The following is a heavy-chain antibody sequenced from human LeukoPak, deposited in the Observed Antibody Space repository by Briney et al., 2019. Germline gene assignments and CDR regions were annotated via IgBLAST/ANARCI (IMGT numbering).Heavy chain of an antibody. CDR2: IYPGDSET. D-gene: IGHD2-15*01. V-gene: IGHV5-51*01. Sequence: GESLKISCTGSGYRLTTYWIAWVRQMPGKGLEWMGIIYPGDSETKYSPSFQGHVTISVDKSINTAYLQWTTLKASDTAIYFCARRHTQNFDYWGQGSLVTVFS. CDR3: ARRHTQNFDY. J-gene: IGHJ4*02. CDR1: GYRLTTYW.